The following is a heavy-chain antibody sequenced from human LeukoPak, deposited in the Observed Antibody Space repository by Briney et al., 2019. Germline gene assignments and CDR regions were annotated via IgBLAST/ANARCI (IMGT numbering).Heavy chain of an antibody. CDR1: GFTFSSHW. Sequence: QPGGSLRLSCVASGFTFSSHWMSWVRQAPGKGLEWLANLNQDASASYYVDSVKGRFTISRDNAKNSLYLQMSNLRVEDTAVYYCARSAGSPGNSWGQGALITVSS. V-gene: IGHV3-7*01. CDR3: ARSAGSPGNS. J-gene: IGHJ1*01. D-gene: IGHD1-7*01. CDR2: LNQDASAS.